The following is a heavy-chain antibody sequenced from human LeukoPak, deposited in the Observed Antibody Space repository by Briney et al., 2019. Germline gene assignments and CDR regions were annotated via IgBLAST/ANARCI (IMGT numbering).Heavy chain of an antibody. V-gene: IGHV1-46*02. CDR2: INPSCGST. CDR1: GYTCNSYY. Sequence: GASVKVSCKASGYTCNSYYMHWVRQAPGQGLEWMGIINPSCGSTSYAQKFQGRVTMTRDTSTSTVYMELSSLRSEDTAVYYCAREGYCSSTSCYGSGITGTQAPDYWGQGTLVTVSS. D-gene: IGHD2-2*01. CDR3: AREGYCSSTSCYGSGITGTQAPDY. J-gene: IGHJ4*02.